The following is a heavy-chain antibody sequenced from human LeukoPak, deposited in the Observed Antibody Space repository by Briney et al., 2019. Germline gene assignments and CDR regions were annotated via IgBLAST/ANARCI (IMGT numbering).Heavy chain of an antibody. Sequence: GGSLRLSCAASGFTFSSYAMSWVRQAPGKGLEWVSAISGSGDSTYSADSVKGRFTISRDNSKYTLYLQMNSLRAEDTAVYYCASGRLISGLFDYWGQGTLVTVSS. CDR2: ISGSGDST. D-gene: IGHD3-16*01. J-gene: IGHJ4*02. CDR1: GFTFSSYA. CDR3: ASGRLISGLFDY. V-gene: IGHV3-23*01.